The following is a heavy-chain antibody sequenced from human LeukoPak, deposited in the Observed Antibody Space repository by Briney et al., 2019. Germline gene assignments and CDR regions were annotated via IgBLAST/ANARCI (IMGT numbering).Heavy chain of an antibody. CDR1: GFTFSTYW. CDR2: IKPDGGET. J-gene: IGHJ4*02. CDR3: GGFGYEAAVDL. Sequence: GGSLRLSCAASGFTFSTYWMTWVRQAPGKGLEWVANIKPDGGETYYADSVKGRFTISRDNTKNSLYLQMNSLRGEDAAVYYCGGFGYEAAVDLWGQGTLVTVSS. V-gene: IGHV3-7*01. D-gene: IGHD6-13*01.